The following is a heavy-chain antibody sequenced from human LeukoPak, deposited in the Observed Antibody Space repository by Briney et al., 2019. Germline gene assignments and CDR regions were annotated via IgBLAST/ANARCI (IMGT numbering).Heavy chain of an antibody. V-gene: IGHV4-34*01. CDR2: INHSGST. J-gene: IGHJ1*01. CDR3: ARGIVAPRH. CDR1: GASISSYY. Sequence: PSETLSLTCTVSGASISSYYWSWIRQPPGKGLHWIGEINHSGSTNYNPSLKSRVTISVDTSKNQFSLKLSSVTAADTAVYYCARGIVAPRHWGQGTLVTVSS. D-gene: IGHD5-12*01.